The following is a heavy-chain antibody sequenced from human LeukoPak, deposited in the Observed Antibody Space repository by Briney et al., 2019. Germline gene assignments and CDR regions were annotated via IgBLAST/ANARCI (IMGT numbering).Heavy chain of an antibody. CDR1: GGSISSSSYY. Sequence: SETLSLTCTVSGGSISSSSYYWGWIRQPPGKGLEWIGSIYYSGSTYYNPSLKSRVTISVDTSKNQFSLKLSSVTAADTAVYYCARVVSGNWFDPWGQGTLVTVSS. CDR3: ARVVSGNWFDP. J-gene: IGHJ5*02. D-gene: IGHD5/OR15-5a*01. CDR2: IYYSGST. V-gene: IGHV4-39*07.